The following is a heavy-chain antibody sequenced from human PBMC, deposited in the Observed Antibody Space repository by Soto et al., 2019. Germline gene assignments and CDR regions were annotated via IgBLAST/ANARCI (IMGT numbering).Heavy chain of an antibody. D-gene: IGHD4-17*01. J-gene: IGHJ6*02. Sequence: QVQLVQSGAEVKKPGSSVRVSCKASGGTLRNYGISWVRQAPGQGLEWMGGIIPVFGTANYAQKFQGRVTMTADESTITVYMDVTSLRSEDTAVYYCSRGDSTKIVVTTYYGMDVWGQGTTVTVSS. CDR2: IIPVFGTA. CDR1: GGTLRNYG. V-gene: IGHV1-69*12. CDR3: SRGDSTKIVVTTYYGMDV.